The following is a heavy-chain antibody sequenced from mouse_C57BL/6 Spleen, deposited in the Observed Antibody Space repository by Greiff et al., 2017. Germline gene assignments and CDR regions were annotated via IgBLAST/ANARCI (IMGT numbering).Heavy chain of an antibody. J-gene: IGHJ1*03. CDR3: ARRGDGSSSYWYFDV. V-gene: IGHV14-2*01. CDR1: GFNIKDYY. CDR2: IDPEDGET. Sequence: VQLQQSGAELVKPGASVKLSCTASGFNIKDYYMHWVKQRTEQGLEWIGRIDPEDGETKYAPKFQGKATITADTSSNTAYLQLSSLTSEDTAVYYCARRGDGSSSYWYFDVWGTGTTVTVSS. D-gene: IGHD1-1*01.